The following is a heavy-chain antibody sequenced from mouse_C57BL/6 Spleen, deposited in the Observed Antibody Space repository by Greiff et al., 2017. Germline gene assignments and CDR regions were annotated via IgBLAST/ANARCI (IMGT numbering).Heavy chain of an antibody. J-gene: IGHJ4*01. CDR2: IYPGDGDT. CDR3: ALGGYDGYAMDY. D-gene: IGHD2-2*01. CDR1: GYAFSSSW. Sequence: QVQLKESGPELVKPGASVKISCKASGYAFSSSWMNWVKQRPGKGLEWIGRIYPGDGDTNYNGKFKGKATLTADKSSSTAYMQLSSLTSGDSAVYFCALGGYDGYAMDYWGQGTSVTVSS. V-gene: IGHV1-82*01.